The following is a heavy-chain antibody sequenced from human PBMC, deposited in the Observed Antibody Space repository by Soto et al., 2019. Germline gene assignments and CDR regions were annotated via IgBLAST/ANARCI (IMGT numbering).Heavy chain of an antibody. CDR3: AHSSPSTILWFGELLSSPFDY. CDR2: IYWNDDK. J-gene: IGHJ4*02. V-gene: IGHV2-5*01. Sequence: SGPTLVNPTQTLTLTCTFSGFSLSTSGVGVGWIRQPPGKALEWLALIYWNDDKCYSPSLKSRLTITKDTSKNQVVLTMTNMDPVDTATYYCAHSSPSTILWFGELLSSPFDYWGQGTLVTVSS. D-gene: IGHD3-10*01. CDR1: GFSLSTSGVG.